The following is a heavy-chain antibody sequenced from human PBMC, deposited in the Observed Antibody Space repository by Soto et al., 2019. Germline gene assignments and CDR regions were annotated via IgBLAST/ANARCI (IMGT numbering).Heavy chain of an antibody. D-gene: IGHD3-10*01. CDR2: IYHSGST. V-gene: IGHV4-4*02. CDR1: GGSISSSNW. Sequence: QVQLQESGPGLVKPSGTLSLTCAVSGGSISSSNWWSWVRQPPGKGLEWMGEIYHSGSTNYNPSRNRRGTISVDNSKNQFSLKLSSVTAADTAVYYCGRGIPKGAAFDYWGQGTLVTVSS. J-gene: IGHJ4*02. CDR3: GRGIPKGAAFDY.